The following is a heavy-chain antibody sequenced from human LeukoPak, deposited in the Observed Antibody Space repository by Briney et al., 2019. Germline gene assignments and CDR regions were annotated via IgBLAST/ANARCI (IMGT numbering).Heavy chain of an antibody. Sequence: EASVKVSCKASGYTFTSYDINWVRQATGQGLEWMGWINPNSGGTNYAQKFQGRVTMTRDTSISTAYMELSRLRSDDTAVYYCARDSLYSSSWYVYYYYMDVWGKGTTVTVSS. V-gene: IGHV1-2*02. CDR2: INPNSGGT. CDR1: GYTFTSYD. J-gene: IGHJ6*03. CDR3: ARDSLYSSSWYVYYYYMDV. D-gene: IGHD6-13*01.